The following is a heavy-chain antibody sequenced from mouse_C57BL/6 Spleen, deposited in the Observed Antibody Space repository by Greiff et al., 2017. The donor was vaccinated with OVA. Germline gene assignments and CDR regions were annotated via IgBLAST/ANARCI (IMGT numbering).Heavy chain of an antibody. V-gene: IGHV1-54*01. CDR1: GYAFTNYL. J-gene: IGHJ4*01. CDR3: ARDYKDAMYY. D-gene: IGHD2-12*01. Sequence: QVQLQQSGAELVRPGTSVKVSCKASGYAFTNYLIEWVKQRPGQGLEWIGVINPGGGGTKYTEKFKGKATLTADKSSSTAYMQLSSLTSKGSAVYFCARDYKDAMYYWGQGTSVTVSS. CDR2: INPGGGGT.